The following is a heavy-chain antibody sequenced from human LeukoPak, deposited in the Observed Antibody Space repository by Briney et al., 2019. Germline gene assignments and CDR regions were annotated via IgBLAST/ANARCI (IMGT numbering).Heavy chain of an antibody. CDR1: GCSISSYY. CDR2: IYYSGNT. Sequence: SEALSLTCPAPGCSISSYYWSWIRQPPGKGLEWIGFIYYSGNTYYNPSLKSRVTISVDTSKNQFSLKVNSVTAADTAVYDCARTKPLDPFDFWGQGTLVTVSS. J-gene: IGHJ3*01. V-gene: IGHV4-59*01. CDR3: ARTKPLDPFDF.